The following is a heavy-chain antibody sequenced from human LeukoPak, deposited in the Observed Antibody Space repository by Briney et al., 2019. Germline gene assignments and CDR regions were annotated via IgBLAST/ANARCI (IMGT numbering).Heavy chain of an antibody. Sequence: PGGTLRLSCAASGFTFSSYGMSWVRQAPGKELEWVSYISSSGSTIYYADSVKGRFTISRDNAKNSLYLQMNSLRAEDTAVYYCARGTAYYYGSGSYFPFDYWGQGTLVTVSS. D-gene: IGHD3-10*01. CDR3: ARGTAYYYGSGSYFPFDY. J-gene: IGHJ4*02. CDR1: GFTFSSYG. V-gene: IGHV3-48*04. CDR2: ISSSGSTI.